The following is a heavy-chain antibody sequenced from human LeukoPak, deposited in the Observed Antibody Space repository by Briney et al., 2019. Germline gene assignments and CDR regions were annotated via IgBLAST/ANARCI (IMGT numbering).Heavy chain of an antibody. V-gene: IGHV3-30*02. Sequence: GGSLRLSRAASGFTFSSYGMHWVRQAPGKGLEWVAFIRYDGSNKYYADSVKGRFTISRDNSKNTLYLQMNSLRAEDTAVYYCANGYGSGGRWFDPWGQGTLVTVSS. CDR1: GFTFSSYG. D-gene: IGHD3-10*01. CDR3: ANGYGSGGRWFDP. J-gene: IGHJ5*02. CDR2: IRYDGSNK.